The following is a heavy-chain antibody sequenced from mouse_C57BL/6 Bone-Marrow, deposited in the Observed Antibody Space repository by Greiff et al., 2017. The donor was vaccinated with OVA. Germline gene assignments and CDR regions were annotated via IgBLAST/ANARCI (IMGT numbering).Heavy chain of an antibody. Sequence: VQLQQSGPELVKPGASVKIPCKASGYTFSYYNMDWVKQSHGKSLEWIGDINPNNGGTIYNQKFKGKATLTVDKSSSTAYMELRSLTSEDTAVNNRARRLNGPTGYNCDYWGQGTTLTVSS. CDR1: GYTFSYYN. CDR3: ARRLNGPTGYNCDY. J-gene: IGHJ2*01. D-gene: IGHD2-2*01. CDR2: INPNNGGT. V-gene: IGHV1-18*01.